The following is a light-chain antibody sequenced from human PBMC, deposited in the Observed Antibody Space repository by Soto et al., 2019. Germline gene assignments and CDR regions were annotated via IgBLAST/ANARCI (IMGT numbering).Light chain of an antibody. CDR2: KAS. CDR1: QSVVYSRDGIAY. CDR3: LQGPRWPPT. V-gene: IGKV2-30*01. J-gene: IGKJ1*01. Sequence: DVVMTQSPLSLPVTLGQSASISCRSSQSVVYSRDGIAYLSWFQQRPGQSPRRLIYKASKRDSGVPDRFSGSGSGTDFTLTISRVDAEDVGVYYCLQGPRWPPTFGRWTKVEFK.